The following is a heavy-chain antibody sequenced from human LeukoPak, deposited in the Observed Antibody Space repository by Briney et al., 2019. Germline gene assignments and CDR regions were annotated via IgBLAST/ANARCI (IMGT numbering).Heavy chain of an antibody. V-gene: IGHV3-11*01. D-gene: IGHD5-12*01. Sequence: GGSLRLSCAASGFTFSDYYMSWIRQAPGKGLEWVSYISSSGSTIYYADSVKGRFTISRDNSKNTVYLQMNSLRAEDTAVYYCAKEPRVATIEIFDYWGQGTLVTVSS. J-gene: IGHJ4*02. CDR3: AKEPRVATIEIFDY. CDR1: GFTFSDYY. CDR2: ISSSGSTI.